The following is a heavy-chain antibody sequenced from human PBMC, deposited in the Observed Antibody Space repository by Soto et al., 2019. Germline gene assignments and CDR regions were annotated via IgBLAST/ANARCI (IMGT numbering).Heavy chain of an antibody. V-gene: IGHV4-59*07. D-gene: IGHD4-17*01. CDR2: IYDSGNT. J-gene: IGHJ3*01. CDR3: ATFGSVTVTGADFDV. CDR1: GGSMSAYY. Sequence: QVQLQESGPGLVKPSDTLSLTCTVSGGSMSAYYWNWMRQPPGKGLEWIGYIYDSGNTNFMSSLNPSLNSRGTITIDTSKEQFSLRLSSVTAADTAVYYCATFGSVTVTGADFDVWGQGTMVTVSS.